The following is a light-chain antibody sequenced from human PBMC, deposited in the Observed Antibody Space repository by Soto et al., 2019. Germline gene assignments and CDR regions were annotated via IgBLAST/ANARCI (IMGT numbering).Light chain of an antibody. CDR1: SSDVGAYNY. CDR2: HVS. J-gene: IGLJ2*01. Sequence: QSALTQPASVSGSLGQSITMSCTGTSSDVGAYNYVSWYQQHPGKVPKVMIYHVSNRPSGVSNRFSGSKSGNTAPLTISGLQAEDEADYYCTSYTISRTVLFGGGTKVTVL. CDR3: TSYTISRTVL. V-gene: IGLV2-14*01.